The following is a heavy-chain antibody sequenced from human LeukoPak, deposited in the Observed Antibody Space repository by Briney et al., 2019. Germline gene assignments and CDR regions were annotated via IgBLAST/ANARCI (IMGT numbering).Heavy chain of an antibody. D-gene: IGHD2/OR15-2a*01. CDR3: ATFPPRVTYFDY. CDR2: ISDTGIHT. CDR1: GFTLSSYA. V-gene: IGHV3-23*01. Sequence: GGSLRLSCVDSGFTLSSYAMSWVRQAPGKGLEWVSSISDTGIHTYYADSVKGRFTISRDNSKNTLYLQMNILRAEDTAVYYCATFPPRVTYFDYWGQGSLVTVSS. J-gene: IGHJ4*02.